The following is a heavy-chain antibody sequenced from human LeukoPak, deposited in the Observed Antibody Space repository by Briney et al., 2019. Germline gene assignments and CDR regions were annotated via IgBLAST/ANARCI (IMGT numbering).Heavy chain of an antibody. CDR2: MYISGST. CDR3: ARENHDSSRVRWFDP. J-gene: IGHJ5*02. Sequence: PSETLSLTCTVSGASISSYYWSWIRQPAGKGLEWIGRMYISGSTNYNPSLKSRVTMSVDTSKNQFSLKLSSVIAADTAVYYCARENHDSSRVRWFDPWGQGTLVTVSS. CDR1: GASISSYY. V-gene: IGHV4-4*07. D-gene: IGHD3-22*01.